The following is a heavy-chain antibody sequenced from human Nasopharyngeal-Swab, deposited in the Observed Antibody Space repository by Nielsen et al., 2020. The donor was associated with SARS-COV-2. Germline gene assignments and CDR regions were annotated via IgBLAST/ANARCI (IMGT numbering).Heavy chain of an antibody. CDR2: IIPIFGTA. J-gene: IGHJ6*03. D-gene: IGHD4-17*01. CDR3: ARVGDYTGYYYYYMDV. Sequence: WVRQAPGQGLEWMGGIIPIFGTANYAQKFQGRVTITADESTSTAYMELSSLRSEDTAVYYCARVGDYTGYYYYYMDVWGKGTTVTVSS. V-gene: IGHV1-69*01.